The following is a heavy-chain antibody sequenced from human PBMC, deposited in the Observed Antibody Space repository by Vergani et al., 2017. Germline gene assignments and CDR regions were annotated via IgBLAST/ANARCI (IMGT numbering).Heavy chain of an antibody. Sequence: ELQLVQSGAEVKKPGESLQISFQGSGYSFTSYWIGWVRQMPGKGLEWMGIIYPGDSDTRYSPSFQDHVIISADKSISTAYLQWSSLKAADTAMYYCARYGDYSGYWFDPWGQGTLVTVSS. J-gene: IGHJ5*02. V-gene: IGHV5-51*01. CDR1: GYSFTSYW. D-gene: IGHD4-17*01. CDR3: ARYGDYSGYWFDP. CDR2: IYPGDSDT.